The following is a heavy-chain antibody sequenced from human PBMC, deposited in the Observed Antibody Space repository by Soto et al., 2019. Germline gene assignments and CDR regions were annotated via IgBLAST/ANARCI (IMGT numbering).Heavy chain of an antibody. D-gene: IGHD1-7*01. CDR3: AKGAESITGTTVGLDYFDY. Sequence: ELQLLESGGGLVQPGGSLRLSCAASGFTFSSYAMSWVRQAPGKGLEWVSAISGSGGSTYYADSVKGRFTISRDNSKNTLYLQMNSLRAEDTAVYYCAKGAESITGTTVGLDYFDYWGQGTLVTVSS. J-gene: IGHJ4*02. V-gene: IGHV3-23*01. CDR2: ISGSGGST. CDR1: GFTFSSYA.